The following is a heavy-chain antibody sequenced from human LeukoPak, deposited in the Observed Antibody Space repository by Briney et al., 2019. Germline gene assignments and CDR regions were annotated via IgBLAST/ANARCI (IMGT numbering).Heavy chain of an antibody. CDR2: ISWNGGSI. D-gene: IGHD6-13*01. Sequence: GGSLRLSCAASGFTFDDYAMHWVRQAPGKGLEWVSGISWNGGSIGYVDSVKGRFTISRDNAKNSLYLQMNSLRAEDTAVYYCARDSSSSWDFDYWGQGTLVTVSS. J-gene: IGHJ4*02. CDR3: ARDSSSSWDFDY. V-gene: IGHV3-9*01. CDR1: GFTFDDYA.